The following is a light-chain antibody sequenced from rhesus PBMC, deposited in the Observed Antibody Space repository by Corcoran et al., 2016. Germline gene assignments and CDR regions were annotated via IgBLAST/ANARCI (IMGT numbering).Light chain of an antibody. CDR3: LQDYSIPYS. V-gene: IGKV3-35*01. CDR1: HSVSRN. Sequence: IVLTQSPATLSLSPGERATLSCRASHSVSRNLAWYQQKPGQAPRRLIIDTSNMATGIPNRFSGSGSGTDFTLTVSSLPPEDVATYYCLQDYSIPYSFGQGTKVEIK. J-gene: IGKJ2*01. CDR2: DTS.